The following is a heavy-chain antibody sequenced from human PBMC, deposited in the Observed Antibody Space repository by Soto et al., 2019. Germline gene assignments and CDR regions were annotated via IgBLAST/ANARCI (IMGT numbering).Heavy chain of an antibody. CDR1: GFIFSDYA. J-gene: IGHJ6*02. CDR2: ISGSDGTT. V-gene: IGHV3-23*01. CDR3: GKVFGVSEVYGGGPHYYSVLAF. D-gene: IGHD3-16*01. Sequence: GGSLRLSCAASGFIFSDYAMYWVRQAPGKGLEWVSVISGSDGTTYYADSVRGRFTMSRDNSRNTIYLQMMSLRAGDTAVYYWGKVFGVSEVYGGGPHYYSVLAFGGQGTRAPVS.